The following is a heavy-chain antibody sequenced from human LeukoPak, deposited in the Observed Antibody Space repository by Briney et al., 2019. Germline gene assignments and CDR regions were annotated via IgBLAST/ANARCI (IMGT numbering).Heavy chain of an antibody. Sequence: RASVTVSCKASGYTFTGYYMHWVRQAPGQGLEWMGWISAYNGNTNYAQRLQGRVTMTTDTSTSTAYMELRSLRSDDTAVYYCARVAGDYDILTGYYGYWGQGTLVTVSS. J-gene: IGHJ4*02. D-gene: IGHD3-9*01. CDR2: ISAYNGNT. CDR3: ARVAGDYDILTGYYGY. V-gene: IGHV1-18*04. CDR1: GYTFTGYY.